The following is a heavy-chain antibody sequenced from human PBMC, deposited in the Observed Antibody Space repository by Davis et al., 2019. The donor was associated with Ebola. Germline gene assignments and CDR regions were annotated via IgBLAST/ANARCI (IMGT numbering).Heavy chain of an antibody. V-gene: IGHV4-39*07. D-gene: IGHD3-9*01. CDR3: ARSHSDWLLPFDY. J-gene: IGHJ4*02. CDR1: GGSVSSRSHY. CDR2: INHSGST. Sequence: MPSETLSLTCSVSGGSVSSRSHYWGWIRQPPGKGLEWIGEINHSGSTNYNPSLKSRVTISVDTSKNQFSLKLSSVTAADTAVYYCARSHSDWLLPFDYWGQGTLATVSS.